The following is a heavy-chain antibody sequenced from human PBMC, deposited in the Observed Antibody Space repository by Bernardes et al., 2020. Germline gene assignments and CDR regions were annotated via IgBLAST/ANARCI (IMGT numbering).Heavy chain of an antibody. J-gene: IGHJ5*02. V-gene: IGHV4-39*01. D-gene: IGHD4-17*01. Sequence: SETLSLTCTVSGGSISSTSYYWGWIRQPPGKGLEWIGIVYHSGSTFCNPSLKSRVTLSVDTSKNQFSLNLSSVTAADTAVYYCARRRYGDYEWFDPWGQGTLVTVSS. CDR3: ARRRYGDYEWFDP. CDR2: VYHSGST. CDR1: GGSISSTSYY.